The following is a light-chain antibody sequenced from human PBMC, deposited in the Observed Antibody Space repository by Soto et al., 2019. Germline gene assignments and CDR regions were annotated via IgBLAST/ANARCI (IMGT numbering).Light chain of an antibody. J-gene: IGKJ4*01. CDR2: DAS. Sequence: IVLTQTPATQSLSPGERATLSCRASQSVSNSLGWFQQKPGQAPRLLIDDASNRATGIPARFTGSGSGSDFTLTISSLEPEDFGVYYCRQRYNWPLTFGGGTKVEIK. CDR1: QSVSNS. CDR3: RQRYNWPLT. V-gene: IGKV3-11*01.